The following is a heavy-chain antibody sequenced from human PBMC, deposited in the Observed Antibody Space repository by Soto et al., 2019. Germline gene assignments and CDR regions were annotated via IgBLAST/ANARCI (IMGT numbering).Heavy chain of an antibody. J-gene: IGHJ4*02. CDR1: GFTFSSYA. CDR2: ISSRGSPI. V-gene: IGHV3-11*01. Sequence: PGGSLRLSCAASGFTFSSYAMSWIRQAPGKGLEWVSYISSRGSPIYYADSVKGRFTISRDNAKNSLYLQMNSLRAEDTAVYYCARDFGTGQWLVPGFWGQGTLVTVSS. CDR3: ARDFGTGQWLVPGF. D-gene: IGHD6-19*01.